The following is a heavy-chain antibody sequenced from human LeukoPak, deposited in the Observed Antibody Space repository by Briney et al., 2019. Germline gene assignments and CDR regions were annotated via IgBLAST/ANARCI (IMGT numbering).Heavy chain of an antibody. CDR1: AFSDKSNY. CDR2: SYSGGST. Sequence: PGGSLRLSCVASAFSDKSNYMSWVRQAPGKGLEWVSVSYSGGSTYYEDSVKGRLTISRDNPKNALYLQMNSLRAEDTAVYYCAKDGELHDFWSVYYKKYYYYMGVWGKGTTVTVSS. CDR3: AKDGELHDFWSVYYKKYYYYMGV. D-gene: IGHD3-3*01. J-gene: IGHJ6*03. V-gene: IGHV3-53*05.